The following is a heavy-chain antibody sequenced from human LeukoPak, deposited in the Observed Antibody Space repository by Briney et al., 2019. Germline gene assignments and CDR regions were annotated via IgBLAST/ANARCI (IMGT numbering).Heavy chain of an antibody. D-gene: IGHD3-10*01. J-gene: IGHJ3*01. CDR2: IYYHGGT. V-gene: IGHV4-59*01. CDR3: ARACYYGSGTFDF. Sequence: SWETLTLPCTLCGRLNSPYYGRWLRQPPGKALEWIGYIYYHGGTYFNPSLKSRVVNSVDTSKNQFSLKLTSVTAADTDVYYCARACYYGSGTFDFWGQGAMVTVSS. CDR1: GRLNSPYY.